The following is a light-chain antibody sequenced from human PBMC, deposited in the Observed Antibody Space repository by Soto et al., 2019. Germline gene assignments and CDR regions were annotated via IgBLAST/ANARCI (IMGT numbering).Light chain of an antibody. CDR2: EVS. CDR3: NSYTPTSTFV. V-gene: IGLV2-14*01. Sequence: QSVLTQPASVSGSPGQSITISCTGTRSDVGGYNYVSWYQHHPGKAPKLIIYEVSNRPSGVSNRFSGSRSGNTASLTISGLQSEDEGEYYCNSYTPTSTFVFGTGTKVTVL. CDR1: RSDVGGYNY. J-gene: IGLJ1*01.